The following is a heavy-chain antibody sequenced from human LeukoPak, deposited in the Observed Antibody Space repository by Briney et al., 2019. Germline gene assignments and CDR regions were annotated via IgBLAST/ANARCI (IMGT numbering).Heavy chain of an antibody. CDR1: GGTFSSYA. D-gene: IGHD3-9*01. CDR3: ARDGELDYDILTGPMGPRSTDAFDI. Sequence: ASVKVSCKASGGTFSSYAISWVRQAPGQGLEWMGRIIPILGIANYAQKFQGRVTITADKSTSTAYMELSSLRSEDTAVYYCARDGELDYDILTGPMGPRSTDAFDIWGQRTMVTVSS. V-gene: IGHV1-69*04. CDR2: IIPILGIA. J-gene: IGHJ3*02.